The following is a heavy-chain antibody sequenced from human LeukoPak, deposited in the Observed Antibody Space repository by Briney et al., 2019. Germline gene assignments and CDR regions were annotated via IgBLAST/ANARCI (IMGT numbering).Heavy chain of an antibody. CDR1: GVTFSGYS. CDR3: AVYCGGDCSSFDY. D-gene: IGHD2-21*02. J-gene: IGHJ4*02. V-gene: IGHV4-38-2*01. CDR2: IYYSGST. Sequence: GSLRLSCAASGVTFSGYSMNWVRQAPGKGLEWIGSIYYSGSTYYNPSLKSRVTISVDTSKNQFSLKLSSVTAADTAVYYCAVYCGGDCSSFDYWGQGTLVTVSS.